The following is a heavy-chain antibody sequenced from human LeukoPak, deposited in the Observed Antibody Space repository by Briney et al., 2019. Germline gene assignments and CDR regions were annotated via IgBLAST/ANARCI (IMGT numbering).Heavy chain of an antibody. D-gene: IGHD4-17*01. J-gene: IGHJ3*02. CDR3: AREWAHGDYAWRRDAFDI. Sequence: GGSLRLSCAAYGFTFSSYSMNWVRQAPGKGLEWVSFISTSSSYIYYADSVKGRFTISRDNAKNSLYLQMNSLRAEDTAVYYCAREWAHGDYAWRRDAFDIWGQGTMVTVS. CDR2: ISTSSSYI. V-gene: IGHV3-21*04. CDR1: GFTFSSYS.